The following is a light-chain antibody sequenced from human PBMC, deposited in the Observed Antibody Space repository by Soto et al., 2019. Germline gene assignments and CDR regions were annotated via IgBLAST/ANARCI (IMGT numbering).Light chain of an antibody. CDR2: GAS. V-gene: IGKV3-15*01. Sequence: EIVMTQSPATLSVSPGERATLSCRASQSVSNNLSWYQKKPGRAPRLLIYGASTRATGIPARFSGSGSGTEFTLIISSLQSEDFAFYYCQQYNNCLTFGQGTRVDIK. J-gene: IGKJ1*01. CDR3: QQYNNCLT. CDR1: QSVSNN.